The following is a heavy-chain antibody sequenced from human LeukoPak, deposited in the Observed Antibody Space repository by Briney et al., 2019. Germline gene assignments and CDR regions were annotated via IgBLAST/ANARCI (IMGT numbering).Heavy chain of an antibody. Sequence: GASVKVSCKASGYTFTGYYMRWVRQAPGQGLEWMGWINPNSGGTNYAQKLQGRFTMTRDTSSSTAYMELSRLRSDDTAVYYCAREYYEILTGYHDYWGQGTLVTVSS. CDR2: INPNSGGT. D-gene: IGHD3-9*01. CDR1: GYTFTGYY. J-gene: IGHJ4*02. V-gene: IGHV1-2*02. CDR3: AREYYEILTGYHDY.